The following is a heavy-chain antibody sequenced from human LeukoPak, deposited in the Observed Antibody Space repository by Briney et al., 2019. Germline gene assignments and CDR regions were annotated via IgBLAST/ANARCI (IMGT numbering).Heavy chain of an antibody. CDR1: GYSFTSYW. Sequence: GESLKISCKGSGYSFTSYWIGWVRQMPGKGLEWMGIIYPGDSDTRYNPSFQGQVTISADKSISIAYLQWTSLKASDTAMYYCARRYSAYETLDYWGQGTLVTVSS. CDR3: ARRYSAYETLDY. J-gene: IGHJ4*02. V-gene: IGHV5-51*01. D-gene: IGHD5-12*01. CDR2: IYPGDSDT.